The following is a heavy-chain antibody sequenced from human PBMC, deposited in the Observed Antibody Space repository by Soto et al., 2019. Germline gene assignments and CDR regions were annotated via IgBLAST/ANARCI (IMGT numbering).Heavy chain of an antibody. D-gene: IGHD4-17*01. J-gene: IGHJ4*02. CDR1: GLTFSNYA. CDR2: ISYDGTNR. V-gene: IGHV3-30-3*01. Sequence: QVHLVESGGGVVQPGRSLRLSCAASGLTFSNYAMHWVRQAPGKGLEWVAFISYDGTNRCYPDSVKGRFTISRDNSKNTVYPQMNSLKPEDTAVYYCARESSSTVTTGGGGSAKDYWGQGTLVTVSS. CDR3: ARESSSTVTTGGGGSAKDY.